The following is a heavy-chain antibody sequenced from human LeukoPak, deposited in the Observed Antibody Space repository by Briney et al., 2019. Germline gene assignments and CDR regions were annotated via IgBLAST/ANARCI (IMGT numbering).Heavy chain of an antibody. CDR3: ARESPTLRWGFDY. CDR1: GFTFSSYS. D-gene: IGHD4-23*01. Sequence: GGSLRLSCAASGFTFSSYSMNWVRQAPGKGLEWVSSISSSSSYIYYADSVKGRFTISRDNSKNTLYLQMNSLRPEDTAVYYCARESPTLRWGFDYWGQGTLVTVSS. CDR2: ISSSSSYI. V-gene: IGHV3-21*01. J-gene: IGHJ4*02.